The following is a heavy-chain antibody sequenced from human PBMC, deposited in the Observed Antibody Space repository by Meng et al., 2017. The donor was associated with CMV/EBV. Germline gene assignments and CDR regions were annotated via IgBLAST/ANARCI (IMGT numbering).Heavy chain of an antibody. CDR2: ISSSSSTI. CDR3: ARDPPMYYDFWSGYLYDAFDI. CDR1: GFTFSSYS. V-gene: IGHV3-48*04. J-gene: IGHJ3*02. D-gene: IGHD3-3*01. Sequence: GESLKISCAASGFTFSSYSMNWVRQAPGKGLEWVSYISSSSSTIYYADSVKGRFTISRYNAKNSLYLQINSLRAEDTAVYYCARDPPMYYDFWSGYLYDAFDIWGQGTMVTVSS.